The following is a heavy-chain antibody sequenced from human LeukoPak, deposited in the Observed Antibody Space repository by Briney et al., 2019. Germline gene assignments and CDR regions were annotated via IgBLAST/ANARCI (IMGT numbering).Heavy chain of an antibody. CDR2: IHYRGST. Sequence: SETLSLTRTVPGGSISSSTYFWGWIRQPPGKWLEWFVSIHYRGSTYHDPSHKSQVTVSLDTTKNQFSLKLSCMAATDTAVYYCARISLTGYAPISGYFDYWGQGTLVTVS. CDR3: ARISLTGYAPISGYFDY. V-gene: IGHV4-39*01. D-gene: IGHD3-9*01. CDR1: GGSISSSTYF. J-gene: IGHJ4*02.